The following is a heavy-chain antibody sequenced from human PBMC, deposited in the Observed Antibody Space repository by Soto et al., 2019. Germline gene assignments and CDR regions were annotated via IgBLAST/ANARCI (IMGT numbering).Heavy chain of an antibody. CDR3: TTAYYDY. CDR2: ISSLGDDK. CDR1: GFVFSNYS. V-gene: IGHV3-30-3*01. J-gene: IGHJ4*02. Sequence: PGGSLRLSCEVSGFVFSNYSLHWVRQAPGKGLEWLTVISSLGDDKSYADPVKGRFIISRDNSKNSLYLQMNNLRSADTAVYYCTTAYYDYWGQGTLVTVSS. D-gene: IGHD2-21*01.